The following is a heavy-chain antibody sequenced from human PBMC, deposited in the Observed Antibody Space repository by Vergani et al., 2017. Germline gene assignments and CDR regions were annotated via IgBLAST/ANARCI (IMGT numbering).Heavy chain of an antibody. V-gene: IGHV4-34*01. Sequence: QVQLQQWGAGLLKPSETLSLTCAVYGGSFSGYYWSWIRQPPGKGLEWIGEINHSGSTNYNPSLKSRVTISLDTSKNQFSLKLSSVTAADTAVYYCARGGEIVVVVAAGWFDPWGQGTLVTVSS. J-gene: IGHJ5*02. D-gene: IGHD2-15*01. CDR3: ARGGEIVVVVAAGWFDP. CDR2: INHSGST. CDR1: GGSFSGYY.